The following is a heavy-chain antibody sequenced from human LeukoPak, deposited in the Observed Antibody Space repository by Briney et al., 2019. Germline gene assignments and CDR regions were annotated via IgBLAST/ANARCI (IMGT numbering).Heavy chain of an antibody. J-gene: IGHJ4*02. D-gene: IGHD3-22*01. CDR3: AKSAYYDASGYYREYYFDY. CDR2: ISGSGGST. CDR1: GFSFSNYA. V-gene: IGHV3-23*01. Sequence: GGSLRLSCVSSGFSFSNYAMSWVRQAPGKGLEWVSSISGSGGSTHYADSVKGRFTISRDKTKNTLYLQMNSLRAEDTAVYYCAKSAYYDASGYYREYYFDYWGQGTLVTVSS.